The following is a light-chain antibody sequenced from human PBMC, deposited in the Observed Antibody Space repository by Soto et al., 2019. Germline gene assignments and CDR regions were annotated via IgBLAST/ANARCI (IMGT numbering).Light chain of an antibody. J-gene: IGKJ3*01. CDR2: DAS. V-gene: IGKV3-15*01. Sequence: EIVMTQSPATLSVSPGEGATLSCRASQNVNHKLAWYQQKPGQPPRLLIYDASTRATGIPARFSGSGSGTEFTLTINSLQSEDFAVYYCLQYNHWPPFTFGPGTKVDIK. CDR3: LQYNHWPPFT. CDR1: QNVNHK.